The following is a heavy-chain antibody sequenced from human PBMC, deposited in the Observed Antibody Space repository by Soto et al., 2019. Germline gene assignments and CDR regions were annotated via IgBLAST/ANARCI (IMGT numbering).Heavy chain of an antibody. CDR1: GFTFSSYS. J-gene: IGHJ6*03. Sequence: PGGSIRLSCAASGFTFSSYSVNGFRKDPGKGLEWVSYISSSSSTIYYADSVKGRFTISRDNAKNSLYLQMNSLRAEDTAVYYCARSLYSGYDTPCYYYYMDVWGKGTTVTVSS. CDR3: ARSLYSGYDTPCYYYYMDV. V-gene: IGHV3-48*01. D-gene: IGHD5-12*01. CDR2: ISSSSSTI.